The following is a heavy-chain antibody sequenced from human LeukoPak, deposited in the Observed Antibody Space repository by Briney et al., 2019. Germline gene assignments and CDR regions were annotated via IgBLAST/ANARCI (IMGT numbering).Heavy chain of an antibody. D-gene: IGHD5-24*01. CDR2: LYYSGNT. Sequence: PSETLSLTCAVSGGSISDYYWNWIRQPPGKGLEWLGYLYYSGNTYYNPSLKSRVTISVDTSKNQFSLNLSSVTAADTAVYYCATFRDGYNFDWGQGTLVTVSS. CDR1: GGSISDYY. CDR3: ATFRDGYNFD. V-gene: IGHV4-59*01. J-gene: IGHJ4*02.